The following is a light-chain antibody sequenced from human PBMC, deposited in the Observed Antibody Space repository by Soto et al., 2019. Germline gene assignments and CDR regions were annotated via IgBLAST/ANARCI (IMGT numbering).Light chain of an antibody. V-gene: IGLV2-14*01. CDR1: SSDVGTYNY. J-gene: IGLJ1*01. CDR2: EVT. CDR3: SSYTGSSTLYV. Sequence: ALTQPASVSGSPGQSITISCTGTSSDVGTYNYVSWYQQHPGKAPKVMIYEVTYRPSGVSNRFSGSKSSNTASLTISGLQAEDEAEYYCSSYTGSSTLYVFGTGTKVTVL.